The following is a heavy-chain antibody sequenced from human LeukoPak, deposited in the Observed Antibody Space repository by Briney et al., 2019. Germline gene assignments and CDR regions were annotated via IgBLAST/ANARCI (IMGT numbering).Heavy chain of an antibody. CDR2: ISAHNGDT. Sequence: ASVKVSCKASGYTFPTYGITWVRQAPGHGLGWMGWISAHNGDTNYAQNLQGRVTMTTDTSTRTAYMELRSLTSDDTAVYYCASSGGIVAMVGGYYYGMDVWGQGTTVIVSS. V-gene: IGHV1-18*01. CDR1: GYTFPTYG. J-gene: IGHJ6*02. CDR3: ASSGGIVAMVGGYYYGMDV. D-gene: IGHD5-12*01.